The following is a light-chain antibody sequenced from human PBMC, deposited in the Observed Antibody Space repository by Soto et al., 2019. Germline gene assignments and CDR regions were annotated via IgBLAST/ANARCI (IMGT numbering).Light chain of an antibody. J-gene: IGLJ2*01. Sequence: QSALTQPPSASGSPGQSVTISCTGTSSDVGGYNYVSWYQQHPGKAPKLMIYEVSKRPSGVPDRFSGSKSGNTVSLTVSGLQAEDEADYYCRSYAGSNTLFGGGTQLTVL. CDR2: EVS. CDR3: RSYAGSNTL. V-gene: IGLV2-8*01. CDR1: SSDVGGYNY.